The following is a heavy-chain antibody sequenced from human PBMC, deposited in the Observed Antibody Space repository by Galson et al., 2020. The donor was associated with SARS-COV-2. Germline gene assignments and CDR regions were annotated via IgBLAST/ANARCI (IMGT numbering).Heavy chain of an antibody. V-gene: IGHV4-39*07. CDR3: ASFQLLLYGGFGY. Sequence: ASETLCLTCTVSGGSITNTTYYWGWIRQPPGKGPEWIGNVYYTGRTYYNPSLKSRVSISVDTSKNQFSLKLNSVTAADTALYYCASFQLLLYGGFGYWGQGTLATVSS. CDR1: GGSITNTTYY. D-gene: IGHD2-2*02. CDR2: VYYTGRT. J-gene: IGHJ4*02.